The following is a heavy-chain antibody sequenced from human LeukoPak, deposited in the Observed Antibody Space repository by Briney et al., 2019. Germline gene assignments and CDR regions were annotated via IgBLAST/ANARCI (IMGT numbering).Heavy chain of an antibody. Sequence: GASVKVSCKASGYTFTSYAMNWVRQAPGQGLEWMGWINTNTGNPTYAQGFTGRFVFSLDTPVSTAYLQISSLKAEDTAVYYCARGVAAAGPYYYYYLDVWGKGTTVTVSS. V-gene: IGHV7-4-1*02. CDR3: ARGVAAAGPYYYYYLDV. J-gene: IGHJ6*03. CDR2: INTNTGNP. CDR1: GYTFTSYA. D-gene: IGHD6-13*01.